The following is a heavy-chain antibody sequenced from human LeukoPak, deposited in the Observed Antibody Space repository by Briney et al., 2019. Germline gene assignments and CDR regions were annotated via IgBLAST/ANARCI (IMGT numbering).Heavy chain of an antibody. V-gene: IGHV3-23*01. CDR2: INGSGYTT. D-gene: IGHD3-10*01. CDR1: GSTFRNYG. Sequence: GGSLRLSCAASGSTFRNYGMSWVRQAPGKGLEGVSEINGSGYTTYYADSVKGRFIISRDTSKNTLYLRMNSLGAEDTAVYYCAKRQEITMVRGISPYFDYWGQGTLVTVSS. J-gene: IGHJ4*02. CDR3: AKRQEITMVRGISPYFDY.